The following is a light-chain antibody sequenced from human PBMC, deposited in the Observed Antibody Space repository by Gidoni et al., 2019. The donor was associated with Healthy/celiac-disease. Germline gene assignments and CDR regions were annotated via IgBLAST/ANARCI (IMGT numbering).Light chain of an antibody. CDR1: QSISSY. V-gene: IGKV1-39*01. J-gene: IGKJ2*01. Sequence: DIQMTQSPSSLSASVGDRVTITCRASQSISSYLNWYQQKPGKAPKLLIYAASRLQSGVPSRFSGSGSGTDFTLTISSLQPEYFATYYCQQSYSTPHTFGQGTKLEIK. CDR3: QQSYSTPHT. CDR2: AAS.